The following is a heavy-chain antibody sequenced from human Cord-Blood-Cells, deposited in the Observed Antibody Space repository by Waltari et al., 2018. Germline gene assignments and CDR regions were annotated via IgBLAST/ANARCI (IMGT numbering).Heavy chain of an antibody. CDR3: ARDNSKDEYSSSWYGGY. CDR1: GGTFSSYA. D-gene: IGHD6-13*01. J-gene: IGHJ4*02. V-gene: IGHV1-69*01. Sequence: QVQLVQSGAEVKKPGSSVKVSCKASGGTFSSYAIRWVRQAPGQGLEWMGGIIPIFGTANDAQKFQGRVTITADESTSTAYMELSSLRSEDTAVYYCARDNSKDEYSSSWYGGYWGQGTLVTVSS. CDR2: IIPIFGTA.